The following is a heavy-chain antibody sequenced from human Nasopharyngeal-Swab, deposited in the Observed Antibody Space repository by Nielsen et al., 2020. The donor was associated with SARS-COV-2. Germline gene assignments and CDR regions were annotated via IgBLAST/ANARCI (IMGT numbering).Heavy chain of an antibody. CDR2: IWYDGSNK. D-gene: IGHD3-10*01. CDR1: GFTFSSYG. J-gene: IGHJ6*03. V-gene: IGHV3-33*01. Sequence: GGSLRLSCAASGFTFSSYGMHWVRQAPGKGLEWVEVIWYDGSNKYYADSVKGRFTISRDNSKNTLYLQMNSLRAEDTAVYYCARDSCITMVRGVINGYYYYYMDVWGKGTTVTVSS. CDR3: ARDSCITMVRGVINGYYYYYMDV.